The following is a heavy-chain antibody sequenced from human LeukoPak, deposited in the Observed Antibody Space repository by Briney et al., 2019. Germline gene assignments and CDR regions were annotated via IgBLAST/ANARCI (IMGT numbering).Heavy chain of an antibody. D-gene: IGHD3-22*01. Sequence: GESLKISCKGSGYSFTSYWIGWVRQMPGKGLEWMGIIYPGDSDTRYSPSFQGQVTISADKSISTAYLQWSSLKASDTAMYYCARQYYYDSSGYYPTGSYWFDPWGRGTLVTVSS. J-gene: IGHJ5*02. CDR3: ARQYYYDSSGYYPTGSYWFDP. CDR2: IYPGDSDT. CDR1: GYSFTSYW. V-gene: IGHV5-51*01.